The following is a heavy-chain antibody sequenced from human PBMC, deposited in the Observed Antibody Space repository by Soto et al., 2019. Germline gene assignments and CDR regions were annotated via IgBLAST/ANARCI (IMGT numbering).Heavy chain of an antibody. J-gene: IGHJ1*01. CDR2: ISGSGGST. V-gene: IGHV3-23*01. CDR3: ANLPYYDFWSGYQDAEYLQN. CDR1: GFTFSSYA. D-gene: IGHD3-3*01. Sequence: PGGSLRLSCAASGFTFSSYAMSWVRQAPGKGLEWVSAISGSGGSTYYADSVKGRFTISRDNSKNTLYLQMNSLRAEDTAVYYCANLPYYDFWSGYQDAEYLQNWGQGTLVTVSS.